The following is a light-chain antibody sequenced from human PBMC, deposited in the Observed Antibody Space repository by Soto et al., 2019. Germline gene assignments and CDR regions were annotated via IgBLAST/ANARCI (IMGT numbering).Light chain of an antibody. Sequence: QPVLTQSSSASPSLGSSVKLTCTLISGHSSYIIAWHQQQPGKAPRYLMKLEGSGSYNKGSGVPDRFSGSSSGADRYLTISNLQFEEEADYYCETWDSRVVFGGGTKLTVL. CDR2: LEGSGSY. CDR1: SGHSSYI. CDR3: ETWDSRVV. V-gene: IGLV4-60*02. J-gene: IGLJ2*01.